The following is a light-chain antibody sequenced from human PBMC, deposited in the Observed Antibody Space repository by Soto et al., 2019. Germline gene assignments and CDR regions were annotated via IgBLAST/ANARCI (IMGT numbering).Light chain of an antibody. CDR2: AAS. Sequence: AIQLTQSPSSLSASVGDRITITCRASQDISNDLGWFQQKPGKAPKLLIYAASILQTGVPSRFSGSGSGSAFSLTITSLQPEDFATYYCLQDYSSPITFGQGTRLVIK. CDR3: LQDYSSPIT. J-gene: IGKJ5*01. CDR1: QDISND. V-gene: IGKV1-6*02.